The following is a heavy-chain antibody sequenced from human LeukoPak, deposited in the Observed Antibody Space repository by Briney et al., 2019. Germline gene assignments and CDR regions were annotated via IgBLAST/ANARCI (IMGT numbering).Heavy chain of an antibody. J-gene: IGHJ5*02. Sequence: GGSLRLSCAASGFTFSSAAMTWVRQAPGKGLEWVAVIWYDGSNKYYADSVKGRFTISRGNSKNTLYLQMNSLRAEDTAVYYCAKDTQLEAAMENWFDPWGQGTLVTVSS. V-gene: IGHV3-33*06. CDR3: AKDTQLEAAMENWFDP. CDR1: GFTFSSAA. D-gene: IGHD5-18*01. CDR2: IWYDGSNK.